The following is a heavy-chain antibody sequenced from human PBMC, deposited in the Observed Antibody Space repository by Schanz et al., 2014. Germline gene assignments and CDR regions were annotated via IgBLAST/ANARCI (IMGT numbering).Heavy chain of an antibody. D-gene: IGHD4-17*01. CDR2: ISGRGGRT. CDR1: GFTFRNHA. J-gene: IGHJ4*02. V-gene: IGHV3-23*04. Sequence: EVQLVESGGGLVQPGGSLRLSCETSGFTFRNHAMSWVRRAPGKGLEWVSAISGRGGRTYYADSVKGRFTISRDNSKNTLYLQMNSLRAEDTAVYYCAKDCPADYGDHCFDFWGQGTLVTVSS. CDR3: AKDCPADYGDHCFDF.